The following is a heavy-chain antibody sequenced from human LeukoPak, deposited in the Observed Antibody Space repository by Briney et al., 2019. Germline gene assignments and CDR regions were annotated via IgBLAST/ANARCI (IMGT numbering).Heavy chain of an antibody. CDR1: GFTVSSNY. V-gene: IGHV3-66*01. D-gene: IGHD6-13*01. J-gene: IGHJ4*02. CDR2: IYSGGST. CDR3: ARARPLTAAPFDY. Sequence: GGSLRLSCAASGFTVSSNYMSWVRQAPGKGLEWVSVIYSGGSTYYADSVKGRFTISRDNSKNTLYLQMNSLRAEDTAVYYCARARPLTAAPFDYWGQGTLVTVSS.